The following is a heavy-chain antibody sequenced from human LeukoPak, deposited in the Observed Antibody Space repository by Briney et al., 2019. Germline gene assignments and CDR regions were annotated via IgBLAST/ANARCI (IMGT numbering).Heavy chain of an antibody. CDR3: ARGMITFGGVITFIDY. CDR2: IKQDGSEK. J-gene: IGHJ4*02. Sequence: GGSLRLSCAASGFTFSSYWMSWVRQAPGKGLEWVANIKQDGSEKYYVDSVKGRFTISRDNDKNSLYLQMNSLRAEDTAVYYCARGMITFGGVITFIDYWGQGTLVTVSS. CDR1: GFTFSSYW. D-gene: IGHD3-16*02. V-gene: IGHV3-7*01.